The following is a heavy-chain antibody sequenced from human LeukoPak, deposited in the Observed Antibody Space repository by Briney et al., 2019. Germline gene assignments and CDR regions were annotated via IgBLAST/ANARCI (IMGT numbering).Heavy chain of an antibody. CDR2: ISGDGGST. V-gene: IGHV3-43*02. D-gene: IGHD4/OR15-4a*01. J-gene: IGHJ5*02. Sequence: GGSLRLSCAASGFTFDDYAMHWVRQAPGKGLEWVSLISGDGGSTYYADSVKGRFTISRDNSKNSLYLQMNSLRTEDTALYYCVKEHLPYGGNPSWFDPWGQGTLVTVSS. CDR3: VKEHLPYGGNPSWFDP. CDR1: GFTFDDYA.